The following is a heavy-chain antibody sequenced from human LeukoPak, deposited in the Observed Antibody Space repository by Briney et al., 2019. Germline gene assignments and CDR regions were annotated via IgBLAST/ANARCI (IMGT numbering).Heavy chain of an antibody. CDR2: ISSSSSTI. D-gene: IGHD3-3*01. CDR1: GFTFSSYS. V-gene: IGHV3-48*01. J-gene: IGHJ4*02. Sequence: GGSLRLSCAASGFTFSSYSMNWVRQAPGKGLEGVSYISSSSSTIYYADSVKGRFTISRDNAKNSLYLQMNSLRAEDTAVYYCARRYDFWSGYYTDYFDYWGQGTLVTVSS. CDR3: ARRYDFWSGYYTDYFDY.